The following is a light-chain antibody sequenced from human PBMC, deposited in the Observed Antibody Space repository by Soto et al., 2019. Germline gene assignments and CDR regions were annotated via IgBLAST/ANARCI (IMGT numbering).Light chain of an antibody. V-gene: IGKV3-15*01. J-gene: IGKJ1*01. Sequence: EIMMTQSPATLSVSPGETATLSCRASQSVSSNLAWYQQKPGQAPRLLIYGASTRATGIPARFSGSGSGTAFTLTISSLQSEDCAVDYCQQYNNWPRTFGQGTKV. CDR3: QQYNNWPRT. CDR2: GAS. CDR1: QSVSSN.